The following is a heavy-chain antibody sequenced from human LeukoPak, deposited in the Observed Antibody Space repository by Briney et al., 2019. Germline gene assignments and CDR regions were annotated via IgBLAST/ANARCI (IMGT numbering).Heavy chain of an antibody. CDR1: GGSISSYY. Sequence: PSETLSLTCTVSGGSISSYYWNWIRQPPGKGLEWIGYIYYSGSTNYNPSLKSRVTISVDTSKNQFSLKLSSVTAADTAVYYCARGRWSSGWFVYGGEGTLVTVSS. J-gene: IGHJ4*02. CDR3: ARGRWSSGWFVY. D-gene: IGHD6-19*01. CDR2: IYYSGST. V-gene: IGHV4-59*01.